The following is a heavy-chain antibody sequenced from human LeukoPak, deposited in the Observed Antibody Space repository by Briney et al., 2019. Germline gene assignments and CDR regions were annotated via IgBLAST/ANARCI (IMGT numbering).Heavy chain of an antibody. D-gene: IGHD3-16*01. CDR1: GFTVSSNY. J-gene: IGHJ6*02. CDR3: ARGGGLDV. Sequence: GGSLRLSCAASGFTVSSNYMSWARQAPGKGPEWVASINHNGNVNYYVDSVKGRFTISRDNAKNSLYLQMSNLRAEDTAVYFCARGGGLDVWGQGATVTVSS. V-gene: IGHV3-7*03. CDR2: INHNGNVN.